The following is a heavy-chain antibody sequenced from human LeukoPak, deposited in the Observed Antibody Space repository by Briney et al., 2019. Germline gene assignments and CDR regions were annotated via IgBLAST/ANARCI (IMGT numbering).Heavy chain of an antibody. V-gene: IGHV3-30*18. Sequence: GGSLRPSCAASGFTFSSYGMHWVRQAPGKGLEWVAVISYDGSNKYYADSVKGRFTISRDNSKNTLYLQMNSLRAEDTAVYYCAKDTGYSSSTFQHWGQGTLVTVSS. CDR1: GFTFSSYG. J-gene: IGHJ1*01. CDR2: ISYDGSNK. D-gene: IGHD6-13*01. CDR3: AKDTGYSSSTFQH.